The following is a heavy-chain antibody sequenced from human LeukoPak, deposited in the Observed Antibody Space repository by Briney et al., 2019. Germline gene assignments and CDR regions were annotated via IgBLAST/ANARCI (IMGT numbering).Heavy chain of an antibody. CDR3: ARAYYYDSSGYYSNWFDP. V-gene: IGHV4-30-2*01. Sequence: SQTLSLTWAVSGGSISSGGYSWSRIRQPPGKGLEWIGYIYHSGSTYYNPSLKSRVTISVDRSKNQFSLKLSSVTAADTAVYYCARAYYYDSSGYYSNWFDPWGQGTLVTVSS. D-gene: IGHD3-22*01. CDR1: GGSISSGGYS. J-gene: IGHJ5*02. CDR2: IYHSGST.